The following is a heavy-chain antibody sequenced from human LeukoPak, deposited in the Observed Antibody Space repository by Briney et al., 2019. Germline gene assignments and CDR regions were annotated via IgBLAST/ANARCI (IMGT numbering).Heavy chain of an antibody. D-gene: IGHD2-15*01. Sequence: GGSLRLSCAVSGFTFDDYAMHWVRQAPGKGLEWVSLISWDGGSTYYADSVKGRFTISRDNSKNSLYLQMNSLRAEDTALYYSAKGHCSGGSCYSSSDYWGQGTLVTVS. CDR1: GFTFDDYA. CDR2: ISWDGGST. V-gene: IGHV3-43D*03. J-gene: IGHJ4*02. CDR3: AKGHCSGGSCYSSSDY.